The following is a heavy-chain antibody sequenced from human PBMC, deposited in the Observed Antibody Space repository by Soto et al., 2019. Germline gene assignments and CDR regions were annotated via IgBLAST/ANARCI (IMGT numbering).Heavy chain of an antibody. D-gene: IGHD3-9*01. CDR1: GGSISSSSYY. V-gene: IGHV4-39*01. CDR2: IYYSGTT. CDR3: ARHRGYYDILTGYYTELNFDY. Sequence: PSETLSLNCTVSGGSISSSSYYGGWIRKPPGKGLEWIGSIYYSGTTYYNPSLKSRVTISVDTSKNQFSLKLSSVTAADTAVYYCARHRGYYDILTGYYTELNFDYWGQGTLVTVSS. J-gene: IGHJ4*02.